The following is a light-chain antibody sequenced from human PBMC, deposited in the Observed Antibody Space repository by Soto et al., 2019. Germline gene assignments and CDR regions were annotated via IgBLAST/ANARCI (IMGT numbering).Light chain of an antibody. V-gene: IGKV3-20*01. CDR2: GAS. CDR3: QQYGSSPFT. J-gene: IGKJ3*01. Sequence: IVLKQSPGTLSLSPGERATLSCRASQSVSSSYLAWYQQKPGQAPRLLIYGASSRATGIPDRFSGSGSGTDFTLTISRLEPEDFAVYYCQQYGSSPFTFGPGTKVDIK. CDR1: QSVSSSY.